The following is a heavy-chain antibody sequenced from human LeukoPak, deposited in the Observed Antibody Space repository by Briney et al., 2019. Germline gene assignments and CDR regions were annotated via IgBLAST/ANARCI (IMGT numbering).Heavy chain of an antibody. V-gene: IGHV3-48*03. J-gene: IGHJ4*02. D-gene: IGHD4-17*01. CDR1: GFTFSSYE. CDR3: AKEVMIVDYGDLRDY. CDR2: ISSSGSTI. Sequence: PGGSLRLSCAASGFTFSSYEMNWVRQAPGKGLKWVSYISSSGSTIYYADSVKGRFTISRDNSKNTLYLQMNSLRAEDTAVYYCAKEVMIVDYGDLRDYWGQGTLVTVSS.